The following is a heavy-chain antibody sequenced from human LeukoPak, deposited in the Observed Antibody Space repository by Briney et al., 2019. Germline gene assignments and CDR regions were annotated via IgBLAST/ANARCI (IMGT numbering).Heavy chain of an antibody. CDR2: IIPIFGTA. CDR3: ARTRESPTYYFDY. Sequence: ASVKVSCKASGGTFSSYAISWVRQAPGQGLEWMGGIIPIFGTANYAQKFQGRVTITADESTSTAYMERSSLGSEDTAVYYCARTRESPTYYFDYWGQGTLVTVSS. CDR1: GGTFSSYA. D-gene: IGHD1-1*01. J-gene: IGHJ4*02. V-gene: IGHV1-69*01.